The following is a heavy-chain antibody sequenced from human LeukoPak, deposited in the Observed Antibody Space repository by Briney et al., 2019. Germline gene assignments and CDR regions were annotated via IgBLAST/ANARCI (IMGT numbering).Heavy chain of an antibody. J-gene: IGHJ4*02. Sequence: PGGSLRLSCTASGFTFGDYAMSWVRQAPGKGLEWVGFIRSKAYGGTTEYAASVKGRFTISRDDSKSIAYLQMNSLKTEDTAVYYCTRGPSMVRGVIIPRHPLGDYWGQGTLVTVSS. CDR3: TRGPSMVRGVIIPRHPLGDY. CDR1: GFTFGDYA. V-gene: IGHV3-49*04. D-gene: IGHD3-10*01. CDR2: IRSKAYGGTT.